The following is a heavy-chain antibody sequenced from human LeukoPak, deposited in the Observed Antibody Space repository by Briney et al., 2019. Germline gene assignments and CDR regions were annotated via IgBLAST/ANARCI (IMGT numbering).Heavy chain of an antibody. CDR2: ISYDGSNK. J-gene: IGHJ6*02. CDR1: GFTFSSYG. D-gene: IGHD6-13*01. CDR3: ATHWEEEQQQASMDV. Sequence: PGRSLRLSCAASGFTFSSYGMHWVRQAPGKGLEWVAVISYDGSNKYYADSVKGRFTISRDNSKNTLYLQMNSLRAEDTAVYYCATHWEEEQQQASMDVWGQGTTVTVSS. V-gene: IGHV3-30*03.